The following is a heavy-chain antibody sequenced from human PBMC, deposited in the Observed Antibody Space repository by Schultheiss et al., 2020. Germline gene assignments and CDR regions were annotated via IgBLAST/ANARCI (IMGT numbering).Heavy chain of an antibody. CDR2: IYPGDSDT. J-gene: IGHJ4*02. CDR1: GYSFTSYC. D-gene: IGHD3-3*01. CDR3: ARSLTIFGVVPLDY. V-gene: IGHV5-51*01. Sequence: GESLMISCKGSGYSFTSYCIGWVRQMPGKGLEWMGIIYPGDSDTRYSPSFQGQVTISADKSISTAYLQWSSLKASDTAMYYCARSLTIFGVVPLDYWGQGTLVTVSS.